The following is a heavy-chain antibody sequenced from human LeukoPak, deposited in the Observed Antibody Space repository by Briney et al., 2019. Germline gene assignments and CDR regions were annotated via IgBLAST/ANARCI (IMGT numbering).Heavy chain of an antibody. CDR2: DHTTGSL. CDR1: GGSITSDVHY. J-gene: IGHJ2*01. D-gene: IGHD4-17*01. Sequence: PSQTLSLTCTVSGGSITSDVHYWNWLRQSAEKGLEWIGRDHTTGSLDYNPSLKSRVTISIDTSSNHFSLMMDSVTTTDTAVYYCARGTKSPRTTVLTSFWYFDLWGRGTLVTVSS. V-gene: IGHV4-61*02. CDR3: ARGTKSPRTTVLTSFWYFDL.